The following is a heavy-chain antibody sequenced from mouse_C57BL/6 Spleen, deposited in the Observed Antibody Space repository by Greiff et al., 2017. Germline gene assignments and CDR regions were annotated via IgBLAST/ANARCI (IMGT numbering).Heavy chain of an antibody. CDR3: ARRYYVNLWYAMDY. Sequence: QVQLKQSGPELVKPGASVKISCKASGYAFSSSWMNWVKQRPGKGLEWIGRIYPGDGDTNYNGKFKGKATLTADNSSSTAYMQLSSLTSEDSAVYVCARRYYVNLWYAMDYWGQGTSVTVSS. CDR2: IYPGDGDT. D-gene: IGHD2-1*01. V-gene: IGHV1-82*01. J-gene: IGHJ4*01. CDR1: GYAFSSSW.